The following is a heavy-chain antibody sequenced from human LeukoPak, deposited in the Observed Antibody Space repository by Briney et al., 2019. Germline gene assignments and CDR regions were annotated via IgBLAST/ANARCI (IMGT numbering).Heavy chain of an antibody. Sequence: GGSLRLSCAASGFTFNNALMSWVRQAPGKGLEWVGRIIRKSDGGTTGYAAPVKGRFTISRDDSKNTVHLQMNGLETEDTAVYYCTTSGTTTTRFVDYWGQGTLVTVSS. CDR3: TTSGTTTTRFVDY. J-gene: IGHJ4*02. CDR1: GFTFNNAL. V-gene: IGHV3-15*01. D-gene: IGHD1-26*01. CDR2: IIRKSDGGTT.